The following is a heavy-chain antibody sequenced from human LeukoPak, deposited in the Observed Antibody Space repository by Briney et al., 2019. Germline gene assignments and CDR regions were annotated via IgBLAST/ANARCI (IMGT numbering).Heavy chain of an antibody. CDR2: ISSVGTNK. D-gene: IGHD6-19*01. CDR3: AVQWLGCWFDP. CDR1: GFTFSNYA. V-gene: IGHV3-30-3*01. Sequence: GGSLRLSCAASGFTFSNYAMHWVRQAPGRGLEWVAFISSVGTNKYYADSVKGRFTISRDNSKNTLYLQMNSLRAEDTAVYYCAVQWLGCWFDPWGQGTLVTVSS. J-gene: IGHJ5*02.